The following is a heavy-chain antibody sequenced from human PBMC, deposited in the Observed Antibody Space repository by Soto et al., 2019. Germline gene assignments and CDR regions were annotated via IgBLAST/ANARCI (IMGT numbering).Heavy chain of an antibody. CDR3: ARDSDAGYCSSTSCDGNVDY. D-gene: IGHD2-2*01. CDR1: GYTFTSYG. Sequence: ASVKVSCKASGYTFTSYGISWVRQAPGQGLEWMGWISAYNGNTNYAQKLQGRVTMTTDTSTSTAYVELRSLRSDDTAVYYCARDSDAGYCSSTSCDGNVDYWGQGTLVTVSS. J-gene: IGHJ4*02. CDR2: ISAYNGNT. V-gene: IGHV1-18*01.